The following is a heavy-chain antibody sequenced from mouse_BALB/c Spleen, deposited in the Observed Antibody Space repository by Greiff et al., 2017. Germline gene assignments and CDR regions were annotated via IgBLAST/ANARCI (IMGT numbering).Heavy chain of an antibody. D-gene: IGHD1-1*01. CDR3: ARSSPLYGSSSWFAY. V-gene: IGHV3-8*02. J-gene: IGHJ3*01. CDR2: ISYSGST. Sequence: EVKVVESGPSLVKPSQTLSLTCSVTGDSITSGYWNWIRKFPGNKLEYMGYISYSGSTYYNPSLKSRISITRDTSKNQYYLQLNSVTTEDTATYYCARSSPLYGSSSWFAYWGQGTLVTVSA. CDR1: GDSITSGY.